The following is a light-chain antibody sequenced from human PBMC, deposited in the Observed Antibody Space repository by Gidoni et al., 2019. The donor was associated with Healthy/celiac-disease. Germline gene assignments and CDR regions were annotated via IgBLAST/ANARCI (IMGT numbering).Light chain of an antibody. J-gene: IGKJ5*01. CDR3: QQRSNWPRGIT. CDR2: DAS. Sequence: DIVLTQSPATLSLSPGERATLSCRASQSVSSYLAWYQQKPGQAPRLLIYDASNRATGIPARCSGSGSGTDFTLTSSSLEPEEFAVYYCQQRSNWPRGITFGQGTRLEIK. CDR1: QSVSSY. V-gene: IGKV3-11*01.